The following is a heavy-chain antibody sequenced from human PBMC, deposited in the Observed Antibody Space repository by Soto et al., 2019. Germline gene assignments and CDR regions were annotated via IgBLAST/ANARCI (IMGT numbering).Heavy chain of an antibody. CDR2: IRGSGGST. Sequence: EVQLLESGGGLVQPGGSLRLSCAASGFTFSSYAMSWVRQAPGKGLEWVSAIRGSGGSTYYADSVKGRFTISRDNSENTLYLQMNSLSAEDTAVYYCARLMGTSFDLWGQGTLVTVSS. CDR1: GFTFSSYA. CDR3: ARLMGTSFDL. V-gene: IGHV3-23*01. J-gene: IGHJ4*02. D-gene: IGHD2-8*01.